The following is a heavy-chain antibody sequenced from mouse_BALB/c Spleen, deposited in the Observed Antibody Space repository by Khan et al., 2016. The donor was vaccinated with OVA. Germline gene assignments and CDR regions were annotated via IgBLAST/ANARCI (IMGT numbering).Heavy chain of an antibody. Sequence: EVQLQESGPGLVQPSQSLSLTCTVTDYSITSGYGWNWIRQFPGNKLEWMGYISYSGSNNYNPSLKSRISINRDTSKNQFFLQLNSVTTEYTATYYCARTARIKYWGQGTTLTVSS. CDR1: DYSITSGYG. CDR2: ISYSGSN. CDR3: ARTARIKY. J-gene: IGHJ2*01. V-gene: IGHV3-2*02. D-gene: IGHD1-2*01.